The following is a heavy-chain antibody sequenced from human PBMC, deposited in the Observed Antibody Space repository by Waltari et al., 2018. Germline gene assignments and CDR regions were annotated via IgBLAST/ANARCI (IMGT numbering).Heavy chain of an antibody. CDR3: ARDEFQWLPTN. CDR2: IYTSGST. V-gene: IGHV4-61*02. CDR1: GGSISSGRYY. J-gene: IGHJ4*02. Sequence: QVQLQESGPGLVKPSQTLSLTCTVSGGSISSGRYYWSWIRQPAGKGLEWIGRIYTSGSTNYNPSLKSRVTISVDTSKNQFSLKLSSVTAADTAVYYCARDEFQWLPTNWGQGTLVTVSS. D-gene: IGHD6-19*01.